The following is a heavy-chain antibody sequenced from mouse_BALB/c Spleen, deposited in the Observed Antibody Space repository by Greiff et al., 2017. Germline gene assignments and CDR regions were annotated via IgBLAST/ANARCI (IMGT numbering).Heavy chain of an antibody. V-gene: IGHV5-6-3*01. J-gene: IGHJ1*01. CDR1: GFTFSSYG. CDR2: INSNGGST. Sequence: EVQLVESGGGLVQPGGSLKLSCAASGFTFSSYGMSWVRQTPDKRLELVATINSNGGSTYYPDSVKGRFTISRDNAKNTLYLQMSSLKSEDTAMYYCAREGYYGNIYYCYFDVWGAGTTVTVSS. D-gene: IGHD2-1*01. CDR3: AREGYYGNIYYCYFDV.